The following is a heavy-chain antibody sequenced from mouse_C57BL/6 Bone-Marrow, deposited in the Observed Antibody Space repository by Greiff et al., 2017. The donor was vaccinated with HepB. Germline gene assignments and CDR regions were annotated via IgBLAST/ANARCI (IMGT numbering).Heavy chain of an antibody. D-gene: IGHD2-3*01. CDR3: ARTVYDGYYVRFDY. J-gene: IGHJ2*01. CDR2: IWTGGGT. Sequence: VKVVESGPGLVAPSQSLSITCTVSGFSLTSYAISWVRQPPGKGLEWLGVIWTGGGTNYNSALKSRLSISKDNSKSQVFLKMNSLQTEDTARYYCARTVYDGYYVRFDYWGQGTTLTVSS. CDR1: GFSLTSYA. V-gene: IGHV2-9-1*01.